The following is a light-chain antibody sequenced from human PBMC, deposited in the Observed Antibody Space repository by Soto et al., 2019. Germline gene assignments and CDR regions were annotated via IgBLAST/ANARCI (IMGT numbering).Light chain of an antibody. V-gene: IGKV3-20*01. CDR1: ERVSSSF. Sequence: ENVLTRSPGTLSLSAGETATLSCKASERVSSSFLAWYQQRPGQAPRLVIYHSKNRATGVPDRFSGSGSGTEFTLTITRLEPEDFAVYYCQQYGGSPLTFGGGTKVDIK. J-gene: IGKJ4*01. CDR2: HSK. CDR3: QQYGGSPLT.